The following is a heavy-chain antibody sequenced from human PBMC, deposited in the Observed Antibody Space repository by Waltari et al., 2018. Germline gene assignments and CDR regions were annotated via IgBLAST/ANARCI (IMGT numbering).Heavy chain of an antibody. CDR3: ARGYSGNYGRFDY. D-gene: IGHD5-12*01. CDR1: GGSLSTYY. J-gene: IGHJ4*02. Sequence: QVQLQESGPGLVKPSETLSLTCPVSGGSLSTYYWSWIRQPPGKGLEWIGYIYYSGATNYNPSLKSRVTISVDTSKNQFSLKLSSVTAADTAVYYCARGYSGNYGRFDYWGQGTLVTVSS. V-gene: IGHV4-59*01. CDR2: IYYSGAT.